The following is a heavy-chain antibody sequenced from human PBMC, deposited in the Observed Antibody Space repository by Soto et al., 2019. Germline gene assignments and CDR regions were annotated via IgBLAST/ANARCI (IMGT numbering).Heavy chain of an antibody. J-gene: IGHJ4*02. Sequence: ASVKVSCKASGYTFTSYYMHWVRQAPGQGLEWMGIINPSGGSTSYAQKFQGRVTMTRDTSTGTVYMGLSSLRSEDTAVYYCAARYFDWLGIDYWGQGTLVTVSS. D-gene: IGHD3-9*01. CDR1: GYTFTSYY. CDR2: INPSGGST. V-gene: IGHV1-46*01. CDR3: AARYFDWLGIDY.